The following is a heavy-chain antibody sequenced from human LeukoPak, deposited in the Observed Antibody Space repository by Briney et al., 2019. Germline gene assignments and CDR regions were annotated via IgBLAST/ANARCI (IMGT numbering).Heavy chain of an antibody. V-gene: IGHV3-48*04. J-gene: IGHJ4*02. D-gene: IGHD3/OR15-3a*01. CDR2: ISSSSSTI. Sequence: GGSLRLSCAASGFIFSSYSMNWVRQAPGKGLEWVSYISSSSSTIYYADSVKGRFTISRDNAKNTLYLQMNSLRAEDTAVYYCARVWAGANDYWGQGTLVTVSS. CDR3: ARVWAGANDY. CDR1: GFIFSSYS.